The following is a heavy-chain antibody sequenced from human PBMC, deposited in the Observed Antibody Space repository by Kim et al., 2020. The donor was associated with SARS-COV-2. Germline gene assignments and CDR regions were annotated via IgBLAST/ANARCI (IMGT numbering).Heavy chain of an antibody. J-gene: IGHJ6*02. V-gene: IGHV3-9*01. CDR2: I. Sequence: IGNAGSVKGRFTITRNNAKNSLYLRMNSLKAENTALYYCAKGGTRYYGMDVWGQGTTVTVSS. CDR3: AKGGTRYYGMDV. D-gene: IGHD1-1*01.